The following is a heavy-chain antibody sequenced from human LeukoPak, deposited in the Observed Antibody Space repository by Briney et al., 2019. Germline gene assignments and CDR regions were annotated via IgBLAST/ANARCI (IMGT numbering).Heavy chain of an antibody. CDR3: ARDPGGTWGFDY. D-gene: IGHD7-27*01. CDR1: GYTFTNLD. V-gene: IGHV1-18*01. J-gene: IGHJ4*02. Sequence: ASVRVSCKTSGYTFTNLDINWLRQAPGQGLEWMGWISIYSGNTNYAQKFQDRISMTTDTSTNTAYMELRSLKSDDTAVYYCARDPGGTWGFDYWGQGALVTVSS. CDR2: ISIYSGNT.